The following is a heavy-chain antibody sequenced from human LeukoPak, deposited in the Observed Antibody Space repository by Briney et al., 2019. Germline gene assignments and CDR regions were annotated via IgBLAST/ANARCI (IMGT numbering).Heavy chain of an antibody. J-gene: IGHJ1*01. Sequence: GGSLRLSCAASGFTFSSYAMHWVRQAPGKGLEWVAVISYDGSNKYYADSVKGRFTISRDNSKNTLYLQMNSLRAEDTAVYYCAREYYYDSSGSGYFQHWGQGTLVTVSS. CDR3: AREYYYDSSGSGYFQH. CDR1: GFTFSSYA. V-gene: IGHV3-30-3*01. CDR2: ISYDGSNK. D-gene: IGHD3-22*01.